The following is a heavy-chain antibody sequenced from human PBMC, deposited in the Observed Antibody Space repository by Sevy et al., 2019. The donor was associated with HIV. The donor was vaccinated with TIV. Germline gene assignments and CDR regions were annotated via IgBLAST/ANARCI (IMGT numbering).Heavy chain of an antibody. CDR3: ARGRGYSDQGMDV. CDR1: GFTFSSYD. D-gene: IGHD5-12*01. CDR2: ISSSSSNI. V-gene: IGHV3-48*03. J-gene: IGHJ6*02. Sequence: GGCLRLSCAASGFTFSSYDMNWVRQAPGKGLEWVSYISSSSSNIYYADSVKGRFTISRDNAKNSLYVQMNSLRAEDTAVYYCARGRGYSDQGMDVWGQGTTVTVSS.